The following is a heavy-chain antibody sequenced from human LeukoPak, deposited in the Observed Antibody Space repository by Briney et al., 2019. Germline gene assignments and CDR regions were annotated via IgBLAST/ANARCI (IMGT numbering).Heavy chain of an antibody. D-gene: IGHD6-19*01. CDR3: AKGGGYSSVGAFQRVSTKYYYYGMDV. CDR1: GFTFSSYA. Sequence: PGGSLRLSCAASGFTFSSYAMSWVRQAPGKGLEWVSAISGTGGTTYYADSVKGRFTISRDNSKNTLYLQMNSLRAEDTAVYYCAKGGGYSSVGAFQRVSTKYYYYGMDVWGQGTTVTVSS. CDR2: ISGTGGTT. V-gene: IGHV3-23*01. J-gene: IGHJ6*02.